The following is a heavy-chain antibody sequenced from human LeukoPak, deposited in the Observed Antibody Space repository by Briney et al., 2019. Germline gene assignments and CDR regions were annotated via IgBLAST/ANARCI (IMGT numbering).Heavy chain of an antibody. Sequence: GGSLRLSCAASGFTFSNYGMHWVRQAPGKGLEWVAVISYDGSNKYYADSVKGRFTISRDNSKNTLYLQMNSLRAEDTAVYYCAKDYRVEYSGSFDYWGQGTLVTVSS. CDR2: ISYDGSNK. D-gene: IGHD1-26*01. CDR1: GFTFSNYG. V-gene: IGHV3-30*18. J-gene: IGHJ4*02. CDR3: AKDYRVEYSGSFDY.